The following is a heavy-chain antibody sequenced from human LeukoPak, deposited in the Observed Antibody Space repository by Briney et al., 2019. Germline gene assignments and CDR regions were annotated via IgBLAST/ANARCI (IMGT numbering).Heavy chain of an antibody. J-gene: IGHJ2*01. CDR2: IYYSGST. D-gene: IGHD3-22*01. Sequence: SETLSLTCTVSGGSISSYYWSWIRQPPGKGLEWIGYIYYSGSTNYNPSLKSRVTISVDTSKNQFSLKLSSVTAADTAVYYCARVRGITMIVVVISTIPVGYFDLWGRGTLVTVSS. V-gene: IGHV4-59*12. CDR1: GGSISSYY. CDR3: ARVRGITMIVVVISTIPVGYFDL.